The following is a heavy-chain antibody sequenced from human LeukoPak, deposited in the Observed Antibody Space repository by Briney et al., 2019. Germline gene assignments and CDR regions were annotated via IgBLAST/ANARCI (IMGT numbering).Heavy chain of an antibody. CDR3: ARRFVGSSGLYNIDY. J-gene: IGHJ4*02. Sequence: AGSLRLSCAASGFTFSSYAMSWVRQAPGKGLEWVSAIPGSGDSTYYADSVKGRFTISRDNSKNTLYLQMNSLRAEDTAVYYCARRFVGSSGLYNIDYWGQGTLVTVSS. D-gene: IGHD6-19*01. CDR2: IPGSGDST. CDR1: GFTFSSYA. V-gene: IGHV3-23*01.